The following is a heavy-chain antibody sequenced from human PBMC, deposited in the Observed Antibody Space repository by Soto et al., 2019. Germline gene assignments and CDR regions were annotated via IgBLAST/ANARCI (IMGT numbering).Heavy chain of an antibody. CDR1: GYTFSTYG. CDR3: ARGKGMEENYFYYGMDI. V-gene: IGHV1-3*01. Sequence: ASVKVSCKASGYTFSTYGMHWVRQAPGQSLEWMGWLNGGTGQTRYSQRFQDRVIITRDTAASTGYMELRSLRSEDTAVYYCARGKGMEENYFYYGMDIWGQGTTVTVSS. J-gene: IGHJ6*02. CDR2: LNGGTGQT. D-gene: IGHD3-10*01.